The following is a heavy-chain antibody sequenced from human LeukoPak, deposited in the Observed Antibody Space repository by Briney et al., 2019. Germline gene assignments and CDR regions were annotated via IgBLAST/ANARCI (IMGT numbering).Heavy chain of an antibody. CDR1: GGSISSGGYS. CDR2: IYHSGST. V-gene: IGHV4-30-2*01. J-gene: IGHJ4*02. CDR3: AGAAVTTHPRVFDY. D-gene: IGHD4-17*01. Sequence: SQTLSLTCAVSGGSISSGGYSWSWIRQPPGKGLEWIGYIYHSGSTYYNPSLKSRVTISVDRSKNQFSLKLGSVTAADTAVYYCAGAAVTTHPRVFDYWGQGTLVTVSS.